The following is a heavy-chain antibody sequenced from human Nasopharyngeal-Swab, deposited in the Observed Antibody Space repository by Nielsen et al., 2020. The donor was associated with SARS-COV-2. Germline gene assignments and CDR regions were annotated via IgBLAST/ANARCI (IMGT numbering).Heavy chain of an antibody. CDR2: ISYDGSNK. D-gene: IGHD3-22*01. Sequence: LSLTCAASGFTFSSYAMHWVRQAPGKGLEWVAVISYDGSNKYYADSVKGRFTISRDNSKNTLYLQMNSLRAEDTAVYYCATPRGTMIDPLDYWGQGTLVTVSS. V-gene: IGHV3-30*04. CDR3: ATPRGTMIDPLDY. J-gene: IGHJ4*02. CDR1: GFTFSSYA.